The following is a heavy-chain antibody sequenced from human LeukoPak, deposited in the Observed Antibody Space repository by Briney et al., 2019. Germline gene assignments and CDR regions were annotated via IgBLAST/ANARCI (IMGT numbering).Heavy chain of an antibody. Sequence: GGSLRLSCAASGFTFSTNAMSWVRQAPRKGLEWVSAISGRTGKTYYADSVRGRFTISRDNSESTIYLQMDSLRDEDTAIYYCAKCGNSGCHLIDYWGQGTLVTVSP. CDR1: GFTFSTNA. J-gene: IGHJ4*02. D-gene: IGHD5-12*01. V-gene: IGHV3-23*01. CDR2: ISGRTGKT. CDR3: AKCGNSGCHLIDY.